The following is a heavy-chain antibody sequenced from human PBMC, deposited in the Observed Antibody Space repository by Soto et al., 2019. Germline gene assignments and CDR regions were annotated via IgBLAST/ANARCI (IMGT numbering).Heavy chain of an antibody. CDR2: ISGSGGST. D-gene: IGHD5-18*01. V-gene: IGHV3-23*01. CDR1: GFTFSSYA. CDR3: AKVHSPGYLGYYYYYMDV. Sequence: GGSLRLSCAASGFTFSSYAMSWVRQAPGKGLEWVSAISGSGGSTYYADSVKGRFTISRDNSKNTLYLQMNSLRAEDTAVYYCAKVHSPGYLGYYYYYMDVWGKGTTVTVSS. J-gene: IGHJ6*03.